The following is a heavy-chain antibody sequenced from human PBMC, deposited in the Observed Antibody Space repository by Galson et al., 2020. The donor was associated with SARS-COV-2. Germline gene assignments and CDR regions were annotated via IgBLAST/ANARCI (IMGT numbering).Heavy chain of an antibody. V-gene: IGHV4-30-2*01. CDR2: IHHSGST. CDR1: GGSISSGGYS. D-gene: IGHD6-6*01. J-gene: IGHJ5*02. Sequence: SETLSLTCAVSGGSISSGGYSWSWIRQPPGRGLEWIVYIHHSGSTYYNPSLKSRVSTSLDRSKNQFSLRLSAVTAADTAVYYCASSPPVKYGTSSGWFDPWGQGTLVTVSS. CDR3: ASSPPVKYGTSSGWFDP.